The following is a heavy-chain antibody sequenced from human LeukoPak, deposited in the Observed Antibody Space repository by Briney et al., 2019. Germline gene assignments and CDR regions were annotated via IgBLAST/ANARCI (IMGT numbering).Heavy chain of an antibody. D-gene: IGHD3-3*01. Sequence: GGSLRLSCTVSGFTVTSNYMTWVRQAPGKGLEWVSVIYTDGKTYYADSVKGRFSISRDNSKNTLFLQMKSLRSEDTAVYYCARGLWGDFWSGDYYYYYMDVWGEGTTVTVSS. CDR2: IYTDGKT. J-gene: IGHJ6*03. CDR1: GFTVTSNY. V-gene: IGHV3-53*05. CDR3: ARGLWGDFWSGDYYYYYMDV.